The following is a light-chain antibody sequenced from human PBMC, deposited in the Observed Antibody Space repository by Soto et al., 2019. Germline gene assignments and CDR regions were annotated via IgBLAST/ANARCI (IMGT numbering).Light chain of an antibody. CDR2: EVS. CDR3: CSYAGTYSVV. V-gene: IGLV2-11*01. CDR1: GSDVGAYNH. J-gene: IGLJ2*01. Sequence: QSALTQPRSVSGSPGQSVTISCIGTGSDVGAYNHVSWYQQHPGKAPKLMIYEVSQRPSRVPDRFSGSKSGNTASLTISGLQAEDEADYYCCSYAGTYSVVFGGGIKLTVL.